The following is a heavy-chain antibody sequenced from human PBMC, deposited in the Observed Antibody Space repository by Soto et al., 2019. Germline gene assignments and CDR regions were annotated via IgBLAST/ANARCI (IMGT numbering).Heavy chain of an antibody. J-gene: IGHJ6*02. CDR2: TRSKANSYAT. D-gene: IGHD2-2*01. CDR3: TRDIVVVPAANYFYYYYGMDV. V-gene: IGHV3-73*01. Sequence: GGSLRLACAASGFSVSGSPMHWVRQASGKRLEWARRTRSKANSYATAYAASAKGRFTTSRHDSKNTAYLQMNSLKTEGTAVYYCTRDIVVVPAANYFYYYYGMDVWGQGTTVTVSS. CDR1: GFSVSGSP.